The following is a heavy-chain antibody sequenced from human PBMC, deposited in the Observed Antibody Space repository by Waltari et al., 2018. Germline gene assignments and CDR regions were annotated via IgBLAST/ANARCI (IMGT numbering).Heavy chain of an antibody. D-gene: IGHD7-27*01. CDR2: ISSTGSYT. CDR3: ARGGWGFYLDD. J-gene: IGHJ4*02. Sequence: EVQLVESGGGLVKPGGSLSLSCAASVFTFSRYSMNWVRQAPGKGLEWVSSISSTGSYTHYADSVKGRFSISRDNAKNSLYLQMNSLRAEDTAVYYCARGGWGFYLDDWGQGTLVT. CDR1: VFTFSRYS. V-gene: IGHV3-21*01.